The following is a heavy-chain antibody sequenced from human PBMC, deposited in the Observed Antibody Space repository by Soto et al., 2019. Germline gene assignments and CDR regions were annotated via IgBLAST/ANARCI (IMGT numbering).Heavy chain of an antibody. CDR1: GYSFTSYW. D-gene: IGHD3-22*01. V-gene: IGHV5-51*01. CDR2: IYPGDSDT. CDR3: ARRADLDYYDSSGYYWIPYDY. Sequence: LGESLKISCKGSGYSFTSYWVGWVRQMPGKGLEWMGIIYPGDSDTRYSPSFQGQVTISADKSISTAYLQWSSLKASDTAMYYCARRADLDYYDSSGYYWIPYDYWGQGTLVTVSS. J-gene: IGHJ4*02.